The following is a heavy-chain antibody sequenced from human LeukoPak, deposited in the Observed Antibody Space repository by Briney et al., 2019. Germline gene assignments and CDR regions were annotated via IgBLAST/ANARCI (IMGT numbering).Heavy chain of an antibody. V-gene: IGHV4-4*07. CDR3: ARDREIWFGDLPPLNAFDI. D-gene: IGHD3-10*01. CDR2: LYSTGST. Sequence: SSETLSLTCSVSGASISDYYWSWIRQSAGKGLEWIGRLYSTGSTTYNPSLKSRVTISLDTSKDQFSLRLSSVTAADTAVYYCARDREIWFGDLPPLNAFDIWGQGTMVTVSS. CDR1: GASISDYY. J-gene: IGHJ3*02.